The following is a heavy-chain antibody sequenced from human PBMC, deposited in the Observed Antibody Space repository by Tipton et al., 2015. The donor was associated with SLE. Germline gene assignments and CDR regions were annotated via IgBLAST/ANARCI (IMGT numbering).Heavy chain of an antibody. Sequence: TLSLTCAVYGGSFSGYYWSWIRQPPGKGLEWIGEINHSGSTNYNPSLKSRVTISVDTSKNQFSLQLNSVTPEDTAVYYCARDSLIWGQGTMVTVSS. CDR2: INHSGST. CDR3: ARDSLI. J-gene: IGHJ3*02. V-gene: IGHV4-34*01. CDR1: GGSFSGYY.